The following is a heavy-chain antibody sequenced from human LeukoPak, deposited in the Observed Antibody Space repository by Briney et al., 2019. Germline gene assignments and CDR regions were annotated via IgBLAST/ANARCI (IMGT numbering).Heavy chain of an antibody. CDR1: GFTFSSYW. V-gene: IGHV3-7*01. J-gene: IGHJ4*02. D-gene: IGHD1-26*01. CDR3: AREYGGSYFFDY. Sequence: GGSLRLSCAASGFTFSSYWMSWVRQAPGKGLEWVANIKQDASEKYYVDSVKARFTISRDNAKNSLYLQMNYLRAEDTAVYYCAREYGGSYFFDYWGQGTLVTVSS. CDR2: IKQDASEK.